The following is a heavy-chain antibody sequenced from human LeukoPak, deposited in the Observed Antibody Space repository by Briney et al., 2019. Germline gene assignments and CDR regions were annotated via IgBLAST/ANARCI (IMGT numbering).Heavy chain of an antibody. V-gene: IGHV4-30-4*01. Sequence: MPSETLSLTCTVSGGSISSGDFHWSWTRQPPGKGLEWIGSIYDSGSIYYNPSLKSRVTISEDTSKNQFSLKLSSVTAADTAVYYCARRYCSTISCLPYDYWGQGTLVTVSS. CDR3: ARRYCSTISCLPYDY. J-gene: IGHJ4*02. CDR2: IYDSGSI. CDR1: GGSISSGDFH. D-gene: IGHD2-2*01.